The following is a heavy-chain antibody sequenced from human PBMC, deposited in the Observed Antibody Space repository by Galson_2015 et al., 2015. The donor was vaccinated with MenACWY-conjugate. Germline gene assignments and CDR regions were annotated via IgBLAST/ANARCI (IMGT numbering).Heavy chain of an antibody. V-gene: IGHV1-58*01. D-gene: IGHD1-26*01. CDR2: IVVGSGNT. CDR1: GFTFSNSA. Sequence: SVKVSCKASGFTFSNSAVQWVRQARGQRLEWIGWIVVGSGNTRYSQKFQSRVTIVRDMSTSTAYMELSSLRSDDTAVYYCAVVEVGPLKTGYFDYWGQGTLVTVSS. CDR3: AVVEVGPLKTGYFDY. J-gene: IGHJ4*02.